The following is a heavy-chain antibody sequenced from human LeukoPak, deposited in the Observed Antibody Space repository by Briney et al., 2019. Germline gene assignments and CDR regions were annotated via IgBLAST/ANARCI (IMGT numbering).Heavy chain of an antibody. D-gene: IGHD1-26*01. CDR2: IIPIFGTA. CDR3: AAGGKGSYLNY. J-gene: IGHJ4*02. Sequence: GASVKVSCKASGGTFSSYAISWVRQAPGQGLEWMGGIIPIFGTANYAQKFQERVTITRDMSTSTAYMELSSLRSEDTAVYYCAAGGKGSYLNYWGQGTLVTVSS. V-gene: IGHV1-69*05. CDR1: GGTFSSYA.